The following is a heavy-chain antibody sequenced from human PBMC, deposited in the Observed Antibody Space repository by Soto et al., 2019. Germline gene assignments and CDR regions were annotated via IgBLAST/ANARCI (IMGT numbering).Heavy chain of an antibody. D-gene: IGHD3-3*01. J-gene: IGHJ4*02. CDR3: AGGFDDFGRGYHGDY. CDR1: GYTFTSYD. Sequence: QVQLVQSGAEVKKPGASVKVSFKASGYTFTSYDINCVRQATGQGLEWMGWMNPNSGNTGYAQKFHGSVTITRNTSITKAYMELSSLRSDDTAVYYCAGGFDDFGRGYHGDYWGQGTLVNVSS. CDR2: MNPNSGNT. V-gene: IGHV1-8*01.